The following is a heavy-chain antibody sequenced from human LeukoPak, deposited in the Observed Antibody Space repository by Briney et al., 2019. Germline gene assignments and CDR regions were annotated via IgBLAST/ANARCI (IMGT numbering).Heavy chain of an antibody. Sequence: SETLSLTCTVSGGSMSSYYWSWIRQPPGNGLEWIGYIYYSGSTNYNPSLKSRVTISVDTSKNQFSLKLSSVTAADTAVYYCARVNPGYYDSSGYLDYWGQGTLVTVSS. V-gene: IGHV4-59*12. CDR3: ARVNPGYYDSSGYLDY. CDR2: IYYSGST. J-gene: IGHJ4*02. CDR1: GGSMSSYY. D-gene: IGHD3-22*01.